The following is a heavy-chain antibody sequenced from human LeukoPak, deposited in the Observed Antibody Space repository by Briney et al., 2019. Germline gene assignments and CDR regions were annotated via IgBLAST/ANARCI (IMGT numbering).Heavy chain of an antibody. CDR2: IYYSGST. CDR1: GGSISSYY. J-gene: IGHJ4*02. Sequence: PSETLSLTCTVSGGSISSYYWGWIRQPPGKGLEWIGSIYYSGSTYYNPSLKSRVTISVDTSKNQFSLKLRSVTAADTAVYYCASCRRGVIPCDYWGQGTLVTVSS. D-gene: IGHD3-10*01. CDR3: ASCRRGVIPCDY. V-gene: IGHV4-39*01.